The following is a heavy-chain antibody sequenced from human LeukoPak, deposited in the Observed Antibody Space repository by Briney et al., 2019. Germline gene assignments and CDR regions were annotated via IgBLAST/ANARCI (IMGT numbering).Heavy chain of an antibody. CDR2: ISGSNSYI. Sequence: GGSLRLSCAASGFTFSSYTMHWIRQAPGKGLEWVSSISGSNSYIFYADSVKGRFTVSRDNAKDSLYLQMNSLRAEDTAVYYCARALTTLTYEGYWGQGTLVAVSS. CDR1: GFTFSSYT. D-gene: IGHD1-1*01. V-gene: IGHV3-21*01. CDR3: ARALTTLTYEGY. J-gene: IGHJ4*02.